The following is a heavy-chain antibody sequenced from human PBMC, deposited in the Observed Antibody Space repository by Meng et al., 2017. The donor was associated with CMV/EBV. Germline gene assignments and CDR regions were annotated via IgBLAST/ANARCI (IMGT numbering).Heavy chain of an antibody. CDR3: ARDRRIAVAGKKYYYYYGMDV. J-gene: IGHJ6*02. CDR2: ISYDGSNK. V-gene: IGHV3-30*04. D-gene: IGHD6-19*01. CDR1: GFTFSSYA. Sequence: GGSLRLYCAASGFTFSSYAMHWVRQAPGKGLEWVAVISYDGSNKYYADSVKGRFTISRDNSKNTLYLQMNSLRAEDTAVYYCARDRRIAVAGKKYYYYYGMDVWGQGTTVTVSS.